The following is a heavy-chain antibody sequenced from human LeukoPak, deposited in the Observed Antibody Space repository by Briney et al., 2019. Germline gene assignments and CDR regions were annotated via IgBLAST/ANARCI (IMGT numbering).Heavy chain of an antibody. Sequence: GESLKISCKGSGDSFTTYWIAWVRQMPGKGLEWMGIIYPGDSDTRYSPSFQGQVTISADKSISTAYLQWSSLKASDTAMYYCARIISSWLNFDYWGQGTLVTVSS. V-gene: IGHV5-51*01. CDR3: ARIISSWLNFDY. CDR2: IYPGDSDT. D-gene: IGHD6-13*01. CDR1: GDSFTTYW. J-gene: IGHJ4*02.